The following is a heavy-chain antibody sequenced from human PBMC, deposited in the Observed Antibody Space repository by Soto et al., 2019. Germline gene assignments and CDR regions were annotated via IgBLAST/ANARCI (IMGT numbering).Heavy chain of an antibody. J-gene: IGHJ4*02. D-gene: IGHD2-21*02. CDR2: INHSGST. Sequence: PSETLSLTCAVYGGSFSGYYWSWIRQPPGKGLEWIGEINHSGSTNYNPSLKSRVTISVDTSKNQFSLKLSSVTAADTAVYYCARGGQNLAYCGGDCYSTLDYWGQGTLVTVSS. CDR1: GGSFSGYY. V-gene: IGHV4-34*01. CDR3: ARGGQNLAYCGGDCYSTLDY.